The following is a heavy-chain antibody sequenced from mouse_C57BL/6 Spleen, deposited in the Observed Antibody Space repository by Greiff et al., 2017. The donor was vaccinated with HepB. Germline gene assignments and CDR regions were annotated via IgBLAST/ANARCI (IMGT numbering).Heavy chain of an antibody. D-gene: IGHD2-5*01. CDR1: GYTFTSYW. J-gene: IGHJ3*01. Sequence: VQLQQPGTELVKPGASVKLSCKASGYTFTSYWMHWVKQRPGQGLEWIGNINPSNGDTNYNEKFKSKATLTVDKSSSTAYMQLSSLTSEDSAVYYCSREFYYSNYRFAYWGQGTLVTVSA. CDR2: INPSNGDT. V-gene: IGHV1-53*01. CDR3: SREFYYSNYRFAY.